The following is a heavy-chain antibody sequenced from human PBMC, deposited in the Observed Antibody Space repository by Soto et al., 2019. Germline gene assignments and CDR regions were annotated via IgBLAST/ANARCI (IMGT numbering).Heavy chain of an antibody. CDR2: ISGSGGST. J-gene: IGHJ3*02. CDR3: AKDVIVVVVAALRNDAFDI. CDR1: GFTFSSYA. D-gene: IGHD2-15*01. Sequence: TGGSLRLSCAASGFTFSSYAMSWVRQAPGKGLEWVSAISGSGGSTYYADSVKGRFTISRDNSKNTLYLQMNSLRAEDTAVYYCAKDVIVVVVAALRNDAFDIWGQGTMVTVSS. V-gene: IGHV3-23*01.